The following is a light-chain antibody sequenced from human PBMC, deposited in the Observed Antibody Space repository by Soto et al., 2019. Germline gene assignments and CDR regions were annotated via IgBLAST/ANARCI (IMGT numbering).Light chain of an antibody. CDR1: SGDVGSYNC. CDR3: ISYTSSSTYV. CDR2: EVS. V-gene: IGLV2-18*02. J-gene: IGLJ1*01. Sequence: QSALTQPPSVSGSPGRSVTISCTGTSGDVGSYNCVSWYQQPPGTAPKLMIYEVSNRPSGVPARFSGSKSGNTASLTISGLQAEDEADYYCISYTSSSTYVFGTGTKLTVL.